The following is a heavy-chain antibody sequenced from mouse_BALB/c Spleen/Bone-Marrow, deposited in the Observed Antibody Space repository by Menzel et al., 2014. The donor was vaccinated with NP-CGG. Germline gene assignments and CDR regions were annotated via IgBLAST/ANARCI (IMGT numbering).Heavy chain of an antibody. CDR2: IYPGDGDT. V-gene: IGHV1-80*01. Sequence: QVQLKHSGAELVRPGSSVKISCKASGYAFSSYWMNWVKQRPGQGLEWIGQIYPGDGDTNYNGKFKGKATLTADKSSSTAYMQLSSLTSEDSAVYFCARGPWFAYWGQGTLVTVSA. CDR1: GYAFSSYW. J-gene: IGHJ3*01. CDR3: ARGPWFAY.